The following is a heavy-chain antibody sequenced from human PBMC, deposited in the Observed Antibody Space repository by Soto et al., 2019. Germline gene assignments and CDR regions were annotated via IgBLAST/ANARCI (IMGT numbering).Heavy chain of an antibody. CDR3: ARGRAIYCSGGSCFSYYYYYYYMDV. D-gene: IGHD2-15*01. Sequence: QVQLQQWGAGLLKPSETLSLTCAVYGGSFSGYYWSWIRQPPGKGLEWIGEINHSGSTNYNPSLKSRVTISVDTSQNQFSLKLSSVTAAGTAVYYCARGRAIYCSGGSCFSYYYYYYYMDVWGKGTTVTVSS. J-gene: IGHJ6*03. V-gene: IGHV4-34*01. CDR1: GGSFSGYY. CDR2: INHSGST.